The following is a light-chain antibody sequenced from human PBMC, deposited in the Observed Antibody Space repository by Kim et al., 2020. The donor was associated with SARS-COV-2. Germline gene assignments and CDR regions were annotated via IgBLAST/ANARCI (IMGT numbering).Light chain of an antibody. CDR1: QSISSY. Sequence: ASVGDRVTITCRASQSISSYLNWYQYKPGKAPKLLIYAASSLQSGVPSRFSGSGSGTYFTLTISSLQPEDFATYYCQQSYSTPQTFGQGTKVDIK. CDR2: AAS. V-gene: IGKV1-39*01. J-gene: IGKJ1*01. CDR3: QQSYSTPQT.